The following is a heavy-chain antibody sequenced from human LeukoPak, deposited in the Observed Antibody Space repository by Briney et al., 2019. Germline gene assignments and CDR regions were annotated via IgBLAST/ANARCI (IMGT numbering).Heavy chain of an antibody. V-gene: IGHV1-46*01. CDR3: ARETDIAAVTNYFDY. Sequence: EASVKVSCKASGYPFTNYYIHWVRQAPGQGLEWMGIINPSGGGTTYAQKFQGRVTMTRDTSTRTVYMELSSLRSGDTAVYHCARETDIAAVTNYFDYWGQGTLVTVSS. J-gene: IGHJ4*02. CDR2: INPSGGGT. D-gene: IGHD6-13*01. CDR1: GYPFTNYY.